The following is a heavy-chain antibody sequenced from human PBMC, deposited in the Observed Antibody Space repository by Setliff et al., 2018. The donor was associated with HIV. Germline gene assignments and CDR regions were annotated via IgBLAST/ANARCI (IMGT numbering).Heavy chain of an antibody. CDR3: ARSLTKQLVLGTSREYYFDS. D-gene: IGHD6-13*01. J-gene: IGHJ4*02. Sequence: ASVKVSCKASGYTFTGYFIHWVRLAPGQGLEWMGWINPNTGATHYAQKFQGRVTLTRDTSISTAYMELNRLRSDDTAVYYCARSLTKQLVLGTSREYYFDSWGLGALVTVSS. CDR1: GYTFTGYF. V-gene: IGHV1-2*02. CDR2: INPNTGAT.